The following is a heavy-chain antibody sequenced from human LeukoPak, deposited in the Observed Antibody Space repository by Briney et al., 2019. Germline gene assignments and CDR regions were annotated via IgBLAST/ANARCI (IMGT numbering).Heavy chain of an antibody. V-gene: IGHV4-61*02. Sequence: PSETLSLTCTVSGGSISSGSYYWSWIWQPAGKGLEWIGRIYTSGSTNYNPSLKSRVTISVDTSKNQFSLKLGSVTAADTAVYYCARSDYYEDYWGQGTLVTVSS. CDR1: GGSISSGSYY. D-gene: IGHD3-22*01. CDR3: ARSDYYEDY. J-gene: IGHJ4*02. CDR2: IYTSGST.